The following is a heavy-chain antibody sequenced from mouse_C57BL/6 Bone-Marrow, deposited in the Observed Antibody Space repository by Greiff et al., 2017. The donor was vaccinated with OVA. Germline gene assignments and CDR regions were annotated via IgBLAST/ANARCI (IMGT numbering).Heavy chain of an antibody. D-gene: IGHD2-4*01. CDR3: ARWMGDYEDYFDY. CDR2: INPGSGGT. CDR1: GYAFTNYL. Sequence: QVQLQQSGAELVRPGTSVKVSCKASGYAFTNYLIEWVKQRPGQGLEWIGVINPGSGGTNYNEKFKGKATLTADKSSSTAYMQLSSLTSEDSAVYFCARWMGDYEDYFDYWGQGTTLTVSS. V-gene: IGHV1-54*01. J-gene: IGHJ2*01.